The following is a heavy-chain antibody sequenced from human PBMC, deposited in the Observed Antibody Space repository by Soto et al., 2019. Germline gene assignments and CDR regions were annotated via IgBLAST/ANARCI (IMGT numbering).Heavy chain of an antibody. Sequence: SGQVSCQASRYTLTSDGINWVRQAPGQRLEWMGWINAANGDTKYSPKFQGRVTITRDTSASTAYMELSSLRSEDTAVYYCVRRHVSATGIDWFDPWGQGTLVTVSS. CDR1: RYTLTSDG. CDR3: VRRHVSATGIDWFDP. V-gene: IGHV1-3*01. J-gene: IGHJ5*02. CDR2: INAANGDT. D-gene: IGHD6-13*01.